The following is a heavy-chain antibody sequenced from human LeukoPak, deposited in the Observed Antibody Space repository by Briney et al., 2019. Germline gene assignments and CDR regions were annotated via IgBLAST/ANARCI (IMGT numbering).Heavy chain of an antibody. Sequence: ASVKVSCKASGYTFTSYAINWVRQAPGQGLEWMGWINTNTGNPTYAQGFTGRFVFSLDTFVSTAYLQISSLKAEDTAVYYCARDDEYYYDVSGTGENCWGQGTLVTVSS. CDR3: ARDDEYYYDVSGTGENC. CDR1: GYTFTSYA. CDR2: INTNTGNP. J-gene: IGHJ4*02. V-gene: IGHV7-4-1*02. D-gene: IGHD3-22*01.